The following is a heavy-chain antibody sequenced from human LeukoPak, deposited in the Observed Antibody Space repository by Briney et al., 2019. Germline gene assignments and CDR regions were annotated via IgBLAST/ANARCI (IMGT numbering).Heavy chain of an antibody. CDR3: ARNGGNSNWYFDL. CDR2: ISRIGGTTT. V-gene: IGHV3-48*03. CDR1: GFTFSVFE. D-gene: IGHD4-23*01. Sequence: GGSLRLSCPASGFTFSVFEMNWVRQAPGKGLEWVSYISRIGGTTTYYADSVKGRFTISRDNAKSSLFLQMDSLTADDTAVYYCARNGGNSNWYFDLWGRGTLVTVSS. J-gene: IGHJ2*01.